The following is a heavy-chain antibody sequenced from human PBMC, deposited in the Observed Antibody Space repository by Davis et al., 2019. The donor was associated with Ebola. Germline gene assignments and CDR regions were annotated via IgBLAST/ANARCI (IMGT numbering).Heavy chain of an antibody. CDR3: AKDYLDY. Sequence: GESLKISCASSGFTFDDYAMHWVRQAPGKGLEYVSAISSNGGSTYYADSVKGRFTISRDNSKNTLYLQTNSLRAEDTAVYYCAKDYLDYWGQGTLVTVSS. V-gene: IGHV3-64*04. D-gene: IGHD3-16*02. J-gene: IGHJ4*02. CDR1: GFTFDDYA. CDR2: ISSNGGST.